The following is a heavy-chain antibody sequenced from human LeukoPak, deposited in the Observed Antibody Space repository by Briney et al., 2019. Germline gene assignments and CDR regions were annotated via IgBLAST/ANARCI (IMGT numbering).Heavy chain of an antibody. Sequence: ASETLSLTCSVSGYSISSGYNCGWIRQPPGKGPEWIGSTHHNGPTFYHPSLKSRVTISVDTSLNQVSLNLNSVTAADTAVYYCAREQWGSTFPDYWGQGVQVIVSS. J-gene: IGHJ4*02. CDR2: THHNGPT. CDR3: AREQWGSTFPDY. CDR1: GYSISSGYN. D-gene: IGHD1-26*01. V-gene: IGHV4-38-2*02.